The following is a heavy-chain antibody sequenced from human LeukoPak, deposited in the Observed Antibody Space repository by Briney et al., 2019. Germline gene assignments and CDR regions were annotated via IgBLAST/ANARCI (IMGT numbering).Heavy chain of an antibody. J-gene: IGHJ4*02. Sequence: ASVKVSCKASGYTFTEYYMHWVRQAPGQGLEWMGWINPNSGGANYAENFQGRVTMTRDTSISTAYMELSSLRYDDTALYYCARVRLLFGKDYWGQGTLVTVSS. CDR3: ARVRLLFGKDY. CDR2: INPNSGGA. CDR1: GYTFTEYY. V-gene: IGHV1-2*02. D-gene: IGHD3-3*01.